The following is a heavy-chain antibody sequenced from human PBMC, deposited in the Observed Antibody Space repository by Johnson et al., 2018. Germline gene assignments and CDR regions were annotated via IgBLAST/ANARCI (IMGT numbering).Heavy chain of an antibody. CDR3: ARGLEKFGF. CDR2: INTDTGDA. Sequence: QVQLVQSGAEVKKPGASVKVSCKVSGYTFTDHYIQWVRQAPGRGLEWMGWINTDTGDANYAQTFQGRVTMTRDTSINTAYMEVKSLRFDDTAQFYCARGLEKFGFWGQGTLVTVSS. V-gene: IGHV1-2*02. D-gene: IGHD1-1*01. J-gene: IGHJ4*02. CDR1: GYTFTDHY.